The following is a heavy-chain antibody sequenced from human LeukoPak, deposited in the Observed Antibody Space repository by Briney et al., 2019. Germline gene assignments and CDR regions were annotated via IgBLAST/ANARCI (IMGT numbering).Heavy chain of an antibody. J-gene: IGHJ6*03. CDR3: TKELHVAVAVADYYYFYMDA. CDR2: INGGGNTT. Sequence: GGSLRLSCAASGFAFSSLAMGWVRQSPGKGLEWLSTINGGGNTTFYSDSVRGRFTISRDNSKNTLYLHMDSLRPDDTAIYYCTKELHVAVAVADYYYFYMDAWGRGTAVTVSS. D-gene: IGHD6-19*01. CDR1: GFAFSSLA. V-gene: IGHV3-23*01.